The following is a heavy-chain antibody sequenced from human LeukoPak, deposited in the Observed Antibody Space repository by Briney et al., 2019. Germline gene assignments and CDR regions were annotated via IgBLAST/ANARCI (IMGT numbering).Heavy chain of an antibody. D-gene: IGHD1-14*01. CDR3: ARDRGTVDY. CDR1: GDSISTSSYY. Sequence: SETLSLTCTVSGDSISTSSYYWGWIRQPPGKGLEWIGSVFFSGNTYYEPSLKSRVTISVATSTNQFSLNVRSVSAADTAVYYCARDRGTVDYWGQGTLVTVSS. CDR2: VFFSGNT. V-gene: IGHV4-39*07. J-gene: IGHJ4*02.